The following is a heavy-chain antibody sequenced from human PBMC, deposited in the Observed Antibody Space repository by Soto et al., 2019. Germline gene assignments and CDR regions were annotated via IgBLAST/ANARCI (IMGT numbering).Heavy chain of an antibody. D-gene: IGHD2-21*02. V-gene: IGHV1-18*01. Sequence: QVQLLQSGAEVKKPGASVKVSCKASGYTFDTYGISWVRQAPGQGLEWMGWITPNNGDTNYAQKIQGRVHLNTDQYTTTAYLEVRSLRSDDTAVYYCARMDPCSDGFCYSRPLDSWGQGTLVTVSS. J-gene: IGHJ4*02. CDR3: ARMDPCSDGFCYSRPLDS. CDR2: ITPNNGDT. CDR1: GYTFDTYG.